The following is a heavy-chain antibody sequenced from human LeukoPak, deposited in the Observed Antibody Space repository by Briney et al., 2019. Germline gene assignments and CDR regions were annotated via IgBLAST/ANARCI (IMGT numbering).Heavy chain of an antibody. J-gene: IGHJ6*03. CDR3: ARETYDFWSGYSVVTRNYYYYMDV. Sequence: GGSLRLSCAASGFTFNLYIMNWVRQAPGKGLEWVSSISSSSTYIFYADSVKGRFTISRDNAKNSLYLQMNSLRAEDTAVYYCARETYDFWSGYSVVTRNYYYYMDVWGKGTTVTVSS. CDR1: GFTFNLYI. V-gene: IGHV3-21*01. D-gene: IGHD3-3*01. CDR2: ISSSSTYI.